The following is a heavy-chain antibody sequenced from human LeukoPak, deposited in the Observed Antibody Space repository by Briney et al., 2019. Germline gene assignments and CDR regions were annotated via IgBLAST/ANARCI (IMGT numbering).Heavy chain of an antibody. V-gene: IGHV3-23*01. Sequence: GGSLRLSCAASGFTFNSYAXXXXXXAXGXXXXXXSAVXXXGGXTYYXXXXXXRXTXSXDNSKNTLYLQMNSLRAEDTAVYYCAKDSDQELGSVDYWGQGTLVTVSS. J-gene: IGHJ4*02. CDR1: GFTFNSYA. CDR2: VXXXGGXT. CDR3: AKDSDQELGSVDY. D-gene: IGHD6-13*01.